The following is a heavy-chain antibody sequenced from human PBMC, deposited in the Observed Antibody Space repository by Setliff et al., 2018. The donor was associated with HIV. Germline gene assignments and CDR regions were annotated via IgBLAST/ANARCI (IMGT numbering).Heavy chain of an antibody. D-gene: IGHD1-26*01. Sequence: SETLSLTCSVSGGSISSISYYWGWIRQPPGKGLEWIGSIYHSGSTFYNPSLKSRVTLSLDISKNQFSLKVTSVTAADTAVYYCARRAAATTNFDYWGQGTLVTVSS. CDR3: ARRAAATTNFDY. J-gene: IGHJ4*02. CDR1: GGSISSISYY. V-gene: IGHV4-39*07. CDR2: IYHSGST.